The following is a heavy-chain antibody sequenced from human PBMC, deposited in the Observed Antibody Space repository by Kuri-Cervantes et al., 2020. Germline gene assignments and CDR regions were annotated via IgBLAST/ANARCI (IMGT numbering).Heavy chain of an antibody. J-gene: IGHJ4*02. CDR3: ARGEDTIFGVVLSQAYEHPFDY. CDR1: GFTFSNAW. V-gene: IGHV3-15*05. D-gene: IGHD3-3*01. Sequence: LSLTCAASGFTFSNAWMSWVRQAPGKGLEWVGRIKSKTDGGTTDYAAPVKGRFTISRDDSKNTLYLQMNSLRAEDTAVYYCARGEDTIFGVVLSQAYEHPFDYWGQGTLVTVSS. CDR2: IKSKTDGGTT.